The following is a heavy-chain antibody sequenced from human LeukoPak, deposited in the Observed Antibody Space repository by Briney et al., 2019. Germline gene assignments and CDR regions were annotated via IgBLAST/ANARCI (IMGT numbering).Heavy chain of an antibody. J-gene: IGHJ6*03. V-gene: IGHV4-39*07. CDR3: ARTTEGYVRGPGYSYYYYMDV. D-gene: IGHD3-16*01. CDR2: IYYSGNT. Sequence: SETLSLTCTVSGVSISSSNSYWRWIRQPPGKGLEWMGSIYYSGNTYYNASLKSRVTISVDTSKNQFSLKLRSVTAADTAVYYCARTTEGYVRGPGYSYYYYMDVWGKGTTVTISS. CDR1: GVSISSSNSY.